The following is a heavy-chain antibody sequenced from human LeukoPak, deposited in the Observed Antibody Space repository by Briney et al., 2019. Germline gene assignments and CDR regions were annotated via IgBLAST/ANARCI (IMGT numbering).Heavy chain of an antibody. CDR1: GGFFSGYY. CDR3: ARGGRSSGYALPYYYYYYMDV. J-gene: IGHJ6*03. CDR2: INHSGST. V-gene: IGHV4-34*01. Sequence: SSETLSLTCAVYGGFFSGYYWSWIRQPPGKGLEWIGEINHSGSTNYNPSLKSRVTISVDTSKNQFSLKLSSVTAADTAVYYCARGGRSSGYALPYYYYYYMDVWGKGTTVTVSS. D-gene: IGHD5-12*01.